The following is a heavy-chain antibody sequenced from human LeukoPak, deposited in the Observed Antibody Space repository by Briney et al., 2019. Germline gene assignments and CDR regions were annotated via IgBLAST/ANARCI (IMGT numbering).Heavy chain of an antibody. D-gene: IGHD3-3*01. CDR1: GGSISSGGYY. J-gene: IGHJ4*02. V-gene: IGHV4-30-4*08. CDR3: ARAPYDFWSGYYKGGIVDY. Sequence: SETLSLTCTVSGGSISSGGYYWSWIRQHPGKGLEWIGYIYYSGSTYYNPSLKSRVTISVDTSKNQFSLKLSSVTAADTAVYYCARAPYDFWSGYYKGGIVDYWGQGTLVTVSS. CDR2: IYYSGST.